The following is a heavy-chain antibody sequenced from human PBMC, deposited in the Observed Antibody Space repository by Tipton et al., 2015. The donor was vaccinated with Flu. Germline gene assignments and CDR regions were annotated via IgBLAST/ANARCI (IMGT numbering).Heavy chain of an antibody. D-gene: IGHD2-21*01. V-gene: IGHV4-61*03. CDR1: GASVSSGNYY. CDR3: ARRGGGGRSYDY. J-gene: IGHJ4*02. Sequence: TLSLTCTVSGASVSSGNYYWNWIRQPPGKGLEWIGCISYSGSTNYNPSLKSRVTISVDTSKNHFFLNLSSVTAAETAVYYCARRGGGGRSYDYWGQGTLVTVSS. CDR2: ISYSGST.